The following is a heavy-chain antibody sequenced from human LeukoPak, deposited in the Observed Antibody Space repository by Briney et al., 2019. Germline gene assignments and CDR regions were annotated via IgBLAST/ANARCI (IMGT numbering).Heavy chain of an antibody. Sequence: ASVKVSCKVSGYTLTELSMHWVRQAPGKGLEWMGGFDPEDGETIYAQKFQGRVIMTEDTSTDTAYMELSSLRSEDTAVYYCATALYCSGGSCPASPKYYYYYGMDVWGQGTTVTVSS. CDR2: FDPEDGET. J-gene: IGHJ6*02. CDR3: ATALYCSGGSCPASPKYYYYYGMDV. V-gene: IGHV1-24*01. CDR1: GYTLTELS. D-gene: IGHD2-15*01.